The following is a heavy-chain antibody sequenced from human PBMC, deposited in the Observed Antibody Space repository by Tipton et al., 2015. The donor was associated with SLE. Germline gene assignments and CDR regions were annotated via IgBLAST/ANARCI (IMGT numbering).Heavy chain of an antibody. Sequence: LSLTCAASGFPVSNYAMTWVRQAPGKGLEWVSTIISNGDTTWYPDSVKGRFTISRDNSWNTLYLQMNSLRVEDTAIYYCAKESPWEESWGQGTLVSVSS. J-gene: IGHJ4*02. CDR2: IISNGDTT. CDR1: GFPVSNYA. V-gene: IGHV3-23*01. CDR3: AKESPWEES. D-gene: IGHD1-26*01.